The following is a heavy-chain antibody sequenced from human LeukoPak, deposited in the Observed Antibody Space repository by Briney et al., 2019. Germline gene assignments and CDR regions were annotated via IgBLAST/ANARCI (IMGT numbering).Heavy chain of an antibody. CDR1: GGSMSSNNYY. J-gene: IGHJ5*02. CDR3: ARGLVVVAPTAGMGTGFDP. CDR2: IYTSGST. D-gene: IGHD2-15*01. V-gene: IGHV4-61*02. Sequence: SETLSLACTVSGGSMSSNNYYWTWIRQPAGKGLEWIGRIYTSGSTHYNPSLKSRVTILVDTSKNQFSLRLTSVTAADTAVYYCARGLVVVAPTAGMGTGFDPWGQGTLVTVSS.